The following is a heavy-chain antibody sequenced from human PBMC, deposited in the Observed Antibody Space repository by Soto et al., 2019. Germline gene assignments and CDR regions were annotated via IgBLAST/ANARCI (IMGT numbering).Heavy chain of an antibody. J-gene: IGHJ4*02. CDR3: TTDPGDYEDF. D-gene: IGHD4-17*01. V-gene: IGHV3-15*01. CDR2: IKRRTDGGAA. CDR1: GFTFINAW. Sequence: GGSLRLSCEGSGFTFINAWMSWVRQAPGKGLEWVGRIKRRTDGGAADYAAPVRGRFSISRDDSKNTLYLQMNSLKIEDSALYYCTTDPGDYEDFWGQGTLVTVSS.